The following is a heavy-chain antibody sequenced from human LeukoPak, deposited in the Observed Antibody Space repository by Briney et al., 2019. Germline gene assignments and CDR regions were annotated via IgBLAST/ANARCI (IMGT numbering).Heavy chain of an antibody. Sequence: PGGSLRLSCAASGFTFSSYWMHWVRQAPGKGLVWVSRINSDGSSTSYADSVKGRFTISRDNAKNTLYLQMNSLRAEDTAVYYCARSLGGIAARREPFDYWGQGTLVTVPS. V-gene: IGHV3-74*01. CDR3: ARSLGGIAARREPFDY. J-gene: IGHJ4*02. CDR1: GFTFSSYW. D-gene: IGHD6-6*01. CDR2: INSDGSST.